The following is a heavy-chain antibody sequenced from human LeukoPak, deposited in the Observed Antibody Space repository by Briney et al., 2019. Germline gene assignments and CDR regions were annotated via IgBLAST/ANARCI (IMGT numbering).Heavy chain of an antibody. CDR2: IGARGDVT. J-gene: IGHJ4*02. D-gene: IGHD6-19*01. CDR1: GFAFSGYA. Sequence: GGSLRLSCTVSGFAFSGYAMSWVRQAPGKGPEWVSSIGARGDVTYSADSVKGRFTISRDNSKRTLFLQMNSLRAEDTAVYYCVRVGSVAGSDYLDYWGQGTLVTVSS. V-gene: IGHV3-23*01. CDR3: VRVGSVAGSDYLDY.